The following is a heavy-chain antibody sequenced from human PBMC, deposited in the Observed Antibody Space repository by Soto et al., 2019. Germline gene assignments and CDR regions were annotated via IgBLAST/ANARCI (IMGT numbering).Heavy chain of an antibody. CDR3: ARDLASFIYQYYSYFYAMAF. CDR2: LSCDGSNK. CDR1: GFTFSSNA. V-gene: IGHV3-30-3*01. D-gene: IGHD2-2*01. Sequence: PGGSLRFSCAASGFTFSSNAMHLVRQGPGKGLEWVAVLSCDGSNKYYADSVKGRFTISRDNSKNTLYLQMDSLRTEDTALYYCARDLASFIYQYYSYFYAMAFSAQSTSVTRSS. J-gene: IGHJ6*01.